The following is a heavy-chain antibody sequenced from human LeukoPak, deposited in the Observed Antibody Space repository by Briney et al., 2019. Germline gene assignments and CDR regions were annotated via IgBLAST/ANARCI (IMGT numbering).Heavy chain of an antibody. D-gene: IGHD2-2*01. V-gene: IGHV3-21*01. CDR2: ISSSSSYI. Sequence: GGSLRLSCAASGFTFSSYSMNWVRQAPGKGLEWVSSISSSSSYIYYADSVKGRFTISRDNAKNSLYLQMNSLRAEDTAVYYCAKDPDIVVVPAAMAFDYWGQGTLVTVSS. CDR1: GFTFSSYS. J-gene: IGHJ4*02. CDR3: AKDPDIVVVPAAMAFDY.